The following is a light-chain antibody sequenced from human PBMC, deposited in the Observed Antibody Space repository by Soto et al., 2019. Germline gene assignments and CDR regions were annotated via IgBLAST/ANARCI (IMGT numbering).Light chain of an antibody. CDR1: HDISTF. V-gene: IGKV1-9*01. CDR3: QQLYTLPFT. J-gene: IGKJ5*01. Sequence: DIQLPQSPSLLSASIGDRGTIXCRASHDISTFLAWYQQKPGKAPKLLIYEASTLQSGVPLRFSGSASWTEFTLTISGLLPEDFAAYHCQQLYTLPFTFGQGTRLEIK. CDR2: EAS.